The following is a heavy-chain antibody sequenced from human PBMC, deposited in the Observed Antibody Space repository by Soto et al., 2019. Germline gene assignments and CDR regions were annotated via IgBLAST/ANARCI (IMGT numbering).Heavy chain of an antibody. CDR1: GGSFSGYY. CDR3: ARRGMIAAAGTGWFDP. Sequence: QVQLQQWGAGLLKPSETLSLTCAVYGGSFSGYYWSWIRQPPGKGLEWIGEINHSVSTNYNPSLKSRVTISVDTSKNQFSLKLSSVTAADTAVYYCARRGMIAAAGTGWFDPWGQGTLVTVSS. D-gene: IGHD6-13*01. V-gene: IGHV4-34*01. CDR2: INHSVST. J-gene: IGHJ5*02.